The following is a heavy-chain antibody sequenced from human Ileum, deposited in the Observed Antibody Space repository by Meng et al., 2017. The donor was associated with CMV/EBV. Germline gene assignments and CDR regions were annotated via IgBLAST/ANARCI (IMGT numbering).Heavy chain of an antibody. Sequence: GSLRLSCTVSGGSISSSNYYWGWIRQPPGKGLEWIGSIYYSGSTYYNPSLKSRVTLSVDTSKNQFSLKLSSVTAADTALYYCARLRYYYGMDVWGQGNMVTVSS. CDR2: IYYSGST. J-gene: IGHJ6*02. CDR3: ARLRYYYGMDV. CDR1: GGSISSSNYY. V-gene: IGHV4-39*01. D-gene: IGHD4-17*01.